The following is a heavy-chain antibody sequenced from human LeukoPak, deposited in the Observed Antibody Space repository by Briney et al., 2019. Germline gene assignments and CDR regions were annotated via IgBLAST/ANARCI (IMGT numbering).Heavy chain of an antibody. CDR3: ARWITYYYDSSGLD. Sequence: SVKVSCKASGGTFSSYAIRWVRQAPGQGLEWMGRIIPILGIANYAQKFQGRVTITADKSTSTAYMELSSLRSEDTAVYYCARWITYYYDSSGLDWGQGTLVTVSS. V-gene: IGHV1-69*04. CDR1: GGTFSSYA. CDR2: IIPILGIA. J-gene: IGHJ4*02. D-gene: IGHD3-22*01.